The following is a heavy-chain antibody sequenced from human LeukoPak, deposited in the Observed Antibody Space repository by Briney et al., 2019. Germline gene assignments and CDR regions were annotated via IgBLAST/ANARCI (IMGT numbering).Heavy chain of an antibody. CDR3: VKDLAVAATPILDY. V-gene: IGHV3-64D*06. D-gene: IGHD2-15*01. CDR1: GFTFSSYA. CDR2: ISSNGGST. Sequence: GGSVRLSCSASGFTFSSYAMHWVRQAPGQGLEYVSAISSNGGSTYYADSVKGRFTISRDNSKNTLYLQMSSLRAEDTAVYYCVKDLAVAATPILDYWGQGTLVTVSS. J-gene: IGHJ4*02.